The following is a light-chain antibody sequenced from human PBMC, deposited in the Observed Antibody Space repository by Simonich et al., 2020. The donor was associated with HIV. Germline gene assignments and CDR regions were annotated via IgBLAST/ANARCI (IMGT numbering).Light chain of an antibody. J-gene: IGLJ2*01. V-gene: IGLV2-11*01. CDR1: TSVVGGYNF. CDR3: CSYAASYTVV. Sequence: LTHPPPVSGSLGQPVPFSSPEPTSVVGGYNFVSWYQQHPFNAPKLLIFDVSKRPSGVPDRFSGSKSGNTASLTISGLQAEDEADYYCCSYAASYTVVFGGGTKLTVL. CDR2: DVS.